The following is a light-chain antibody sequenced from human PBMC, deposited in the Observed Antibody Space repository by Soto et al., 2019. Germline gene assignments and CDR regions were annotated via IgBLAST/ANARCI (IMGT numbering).Light chain of an antibody. CDR2: FGS. V-gene: IGKV2-28*01. CDR1: QSLLYNNTYNY. Sequence: EIVMPQSPRTLPVTPGAAASISCRSRQSLLYNNTYNYLDWYVQKPGQSPQLLIYFGSNRAPGVPDRFSGSGSGTEFTLTISSLQTDDFSTYYCQQYHSYWTFGQGTKVDIK. CDR3: QQYHSYWT. J-gene: IGKJ1*01.